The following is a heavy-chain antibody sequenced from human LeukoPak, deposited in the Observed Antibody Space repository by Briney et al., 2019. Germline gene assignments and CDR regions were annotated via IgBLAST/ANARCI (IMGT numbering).Heavy chain of an antibody. J-gene: IGHJ4*02. CDR3: ARGYCSGGSCYYVVARRFDY. V-gene: IGHV4-39*07. D-gene: IGHD2-15*01. Sequence: SETLSLTCTVSGDSISSATYFWSWIRQPPGKGLEWIGEINHSGSTNYNPSLKSRVTISVDTSKNQFSLKLSSVTAADTAVYYCARGYCSGGSCYYVVARRFDYWGQGTLVTVSS. CDR1: GDSISSATYF. CDR2: INHSGST.